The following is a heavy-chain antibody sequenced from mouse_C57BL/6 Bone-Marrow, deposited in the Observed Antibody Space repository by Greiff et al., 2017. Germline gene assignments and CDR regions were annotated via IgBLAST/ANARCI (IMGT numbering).Heavy chain of an antibody. CDR1: GFTFSSYT. V-gene: IGHV5-9*01. J-gene: IGHJ3*01. CDR3: AFKAWFAY. CDR2: ISGGGGNT. Sequence: EVKVVEPGGGLVKPGGSLKLSCAASGFTFSSYTMSWVRQTPEKRLEWVATISGGGGNTYYPDSVKGRFTISGDNAKNTLYLQLSSLRSEDTALYYCAFKAWFAYWGQGTLVTVSA.